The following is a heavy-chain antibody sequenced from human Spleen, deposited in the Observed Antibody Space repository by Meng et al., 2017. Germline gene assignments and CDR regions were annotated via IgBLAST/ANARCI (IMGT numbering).Heavy chain of an antibody. CDR3: ARDSQGDYGGNSAFDY. CDR2: ISYYENDK. J-gene: IGHJ4*02. CDR1: GFTFNTYA. D-gene: IGHD4-23*01. Sequence: GGSLRLSCAASGFTFNTYAMHWVRQAPGKGLEWVAIISYYENDKMYSESVKGRFTISRDNSKNTLYLQLNNLRAEDTAVYYCARDSQGDYGGNSAFDYWGQGTLVTVSS. V-gene: IGHV3-30*04.